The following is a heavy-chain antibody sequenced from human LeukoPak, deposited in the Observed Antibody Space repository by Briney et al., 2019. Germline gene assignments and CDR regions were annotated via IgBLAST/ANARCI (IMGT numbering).Heavy chain of an antibody. Sequence: PSETLSLTCAVSSGSSSSSNWWNWVRQPPGKGLEWIGEIDHSGRTNYNPSLKSRVTISVDKSKNQISLKLSSVTAADTAVYYCATNEKGSYGDYEIGWGLNFDLWGRGTLVTVSS. V-gene: IGHV4-4*02. CDR1: SGSSSSSNW. CDR2: IDHSGRT. D-gene: IGHD4-17*01. CDR3: ATNEKGSYGDYEIGWGLNFDL. J-gene: IGHJ2*01.